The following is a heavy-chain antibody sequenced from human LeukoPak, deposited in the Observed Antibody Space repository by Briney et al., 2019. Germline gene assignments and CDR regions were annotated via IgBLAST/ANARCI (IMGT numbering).Heavy chain of an antibody. CDR1: GYTFTNYG. CDR3: ARVPPSAHQLLSSDY. D-gene: IGHD2-2*01. Sequence: ASVTVSCKASGYTFTNYGISWVRQAPGQGLEWMAWISANNGETRYAQNLQGRLTMTTDTSTSIAYMELRSLRPDDTAVYYCARVPPSAHQLLSSDYWGQGTQVTVSS. V-gene: IGHV1-18*04. CDR2: ISANNGET. J-gene: IGHJ4*02.